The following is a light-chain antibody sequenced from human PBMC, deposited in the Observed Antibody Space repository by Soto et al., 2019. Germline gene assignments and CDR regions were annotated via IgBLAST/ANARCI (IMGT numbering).Light chain of an antibody. CDR1: QSVSSSF. Sequence: EIVLTQSPGTLSLSPGERATLSCRASQSVSSSFLAWYQQKVGQAPRLLLFGASSRATGIPDRFSGSGSGTDFTLTISRLEPEDFAVYYCQQYGTSWTFGQGTKVDIK. CDR3: QQYGTSWT. V-gene: IGKV3-20*01. CDR2: GAS. J-gene: IGKJ1*01.